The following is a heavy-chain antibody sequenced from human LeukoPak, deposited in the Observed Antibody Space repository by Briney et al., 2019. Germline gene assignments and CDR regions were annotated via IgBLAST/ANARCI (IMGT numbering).Heavy chain of an antibody. CDR1: GFTFSSYG. V-gene: IGHV3-23*01. CDR2: ISGSGGST. J-gene: IGHJ5*02. D-gene: IGHD2-15*01. Sequence: PGGSLRLSCAASGFTFSSYGMHWVRQAPGKGLEWVSAISGSGGSTYYADSVKGRFTISRDNSKNTLYLQMNSLRAEDTAVYYCAKDWDLGYCSGGSCLQNWFDPWGQGTLVTVSS. CDR3: AKDWDLGYCSGGSCLQNWFDP.